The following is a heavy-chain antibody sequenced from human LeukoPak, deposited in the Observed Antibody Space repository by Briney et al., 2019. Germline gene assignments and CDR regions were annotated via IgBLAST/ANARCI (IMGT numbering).Heavy chain of an antibody. CDR2: ISSSSSYI. Sequence: GGSLRLSCAASGFTFSSYSMNWVRQAPGKGLEWVSSISSSSSYIYYADSVKGRFTISRDNAKNSLYLQMNSLRAEDTAVYYCARDSSSWYEEPDAFDIWGQGTMVTVSS. J-gene: IGHJ3*02. CDR1: GFTFSSYS. D-gene: IGHD6-13*01. V-gene: IGHV3-21*01. CDR3: ARDSSSWYEEPDAFDI.